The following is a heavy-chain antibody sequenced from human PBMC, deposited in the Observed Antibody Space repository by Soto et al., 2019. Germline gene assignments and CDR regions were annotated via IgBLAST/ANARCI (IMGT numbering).Heavy chain of an antibody. Sequence: PSETLSLTCKVSGGSISGYYWSWIRQAPGKGLQWIGYIFHSGSTSYNPSLRSRVAISVDTSKNQFSLKVNSVTAADTAVYYCAKVRGYASGWRYFDYWGQGTLVTVSS. D-gene: IGHD5-18*01. CDR1: GGSISGYY. J-gene: IGHJ4*02. V-gene: IGHV4-59*01. CDR3: AKVRGYASGWRYFDY. CDR2: IFHSGST.